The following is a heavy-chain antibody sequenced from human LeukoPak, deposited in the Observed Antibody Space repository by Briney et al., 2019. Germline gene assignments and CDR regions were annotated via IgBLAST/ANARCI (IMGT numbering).Heavy chain of an antibody. V-gene: IGHV3-7*03. CDR1: GFTFSNYW. D-gene: IGHD3-10*01. CDR2: IKEDGSEK. J-gene: IGHJ4*02. Sequence: GGSLRLSCAASGFTFSNYWMSWVRQAPGKGLEWVANIKEDGSEKHYVDYVKGRFTISRDNAKNSLYLQMNSLRVEDTAVYYCARTIRGYWGQGTLVTVSS. CDR3: ARTIRGY.